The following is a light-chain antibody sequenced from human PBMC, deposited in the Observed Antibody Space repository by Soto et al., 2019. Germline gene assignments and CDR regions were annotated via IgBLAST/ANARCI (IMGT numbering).Light chain of an antibody. CDR1: QGVSSW. Sequence: PMTSSPCSVSAPVGNRVPITCRASQGVSSWLAWYQQKPGKAPKILIYAASSWPSGVPARFSGSGSGTDFTLTISRLQPEDFATYYCQQAVSYPITFGQGTRLEIK. CDR2: AAS. J-gene: IGKJ5*01. V-gene: IGKV1-12*01. CDR3: QQAVSYPIT.